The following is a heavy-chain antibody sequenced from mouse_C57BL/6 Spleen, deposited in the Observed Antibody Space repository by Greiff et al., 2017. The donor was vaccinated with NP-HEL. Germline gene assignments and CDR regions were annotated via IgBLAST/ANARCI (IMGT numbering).Heavy chain of an antibody. J-gene: IGHJ3*01. D-gene: IGHD1-1*01. CDR3: ASGNYYGSSYVGAWFAY. CDR2: IWGVGST. Sequence: VKLQESGPGLVAPSQSLSITCTVSGFSLTSYGVDWVRQSPGKGLEWLGVIWGVGSTNYNSALKSRLSISKDNSKSQVFLKMNSLQTDDTAMYYCASGNYYGSSYVGAWFAYWGQGTLVTVSA. V-gene: IGHV2-6*01. CDR1: GFSLTSYG.